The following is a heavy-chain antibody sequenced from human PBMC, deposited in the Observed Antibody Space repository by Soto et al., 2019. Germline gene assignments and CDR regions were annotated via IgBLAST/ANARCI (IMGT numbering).Heavy chain of an antibody. CDR1: GGSISSYY. V-gene: IGHV4-59*01. D-gene: IGHD2-2*01. Sequence: QVQLQESGPGLVKPSETLSLTCTVSGGSISSYYWSWIRQPPGKGLEWIGYIYYSGSTNYNPSLKSRVTISVDTSKNQCSLKLSSVTAADTAVYYCARVRVPAAPTWYGMDVWGQGTTVTVSS. J-gene: IGHJ6*02. CDR3: ARVRVPAAPTWYGMDV. CDR2: IYYSGST.